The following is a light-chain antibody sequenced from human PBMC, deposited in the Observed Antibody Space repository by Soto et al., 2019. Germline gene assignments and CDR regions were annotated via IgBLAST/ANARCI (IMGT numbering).Light chain of an antibody. J-gene: IGKJ1*01. CDR2: GAS. Sequence: EIVVTQSPVTLSVYQGERATLSCRASQSVSSNLAWYQQKPGQAPRLLIYGASTRVTGIPARFSGSGSGTEFTLTISSLQSEDFAVYYCQQYNNWPPWTFGQGSMVDIK. CDR3: QQYNNWPPWT. V-gene: IGKV3-15*01. CDR1: QSVSSN.